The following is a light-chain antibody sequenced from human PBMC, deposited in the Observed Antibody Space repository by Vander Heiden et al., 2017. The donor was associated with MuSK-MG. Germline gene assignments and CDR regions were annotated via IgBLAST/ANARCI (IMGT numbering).Light chain of an antibody. CDR1: SSDVGGYNY. V-gene: IGLV2-14*03. Sequence: QSALTQPASVSGSPGQSITISCTGTSSDVGGYNYVPWYQQHPGKAPKLIIYDVSNRPSGVSNRFSGSKSGNTASLTISGLQAEDEADYYCSSYTSSSVVFGGGTKLTVL. J-gene: IGLJ2*01. CDR2: DVS. CDR3: SSYTSSSVV.